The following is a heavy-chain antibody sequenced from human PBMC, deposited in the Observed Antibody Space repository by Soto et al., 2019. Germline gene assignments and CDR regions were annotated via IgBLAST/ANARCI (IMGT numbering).Heavy chain of an antibody. V-gene: IGHV3-30-3*01. CDR2: ISYDGSNK. CDR1: GFTFSSYA. CDR3: ARDVTYSDYDGSGYYDYYFDY. J-gene: IGHJ4*02. Sequence: GGSLRLSCAASGFTFSSYAMHWVRQAPGKGLEWVAVISYDGSNKYYADSVKGRFTISRDNSKNTLYLQMNSLRAEDTAVYYCARDVTYSDYDGSGYYDYYFDYWGQGTLVTVSS. D-gene: IGHD3-22*01.